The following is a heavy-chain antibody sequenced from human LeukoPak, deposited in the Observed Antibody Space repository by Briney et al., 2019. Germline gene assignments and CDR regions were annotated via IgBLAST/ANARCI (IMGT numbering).Heavy chain of an antibody. CDR2: IYHSGST. J-gene: IGHJ4*02. CDR1: GYSISSGYY. V-gene: IGHV4-38-2*02. CDR3: ARGGGYCTNAVCSSYYFDY. D-gene: IGHD2-8*01. Sequence: SETLSLTCTVSGYSISSGYYWGWIRQPPGKGLEWIGSIYHSGSTYYNPSLKSRVTISVDTSKNQFSLKLSSVTAADTAVYYCARGGGYCTNAVCSSYYFDYWGQGTLVTVSS.